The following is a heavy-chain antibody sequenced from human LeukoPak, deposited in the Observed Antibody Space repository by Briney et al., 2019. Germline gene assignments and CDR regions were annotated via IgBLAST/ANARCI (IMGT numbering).Heavy chain of an antibody. Sequence: SETLSLTCTVSGGSISSYYWSWIRQPAGKGLEWIGRIYTSGSTNYNPSLKSRVTMSVDTSKNQFSLKLSSVTAADTAVYYCARDRPVLRYSTYCFDYWGQGTLVTVSS. CDR3: ARDRPVLRYSTYCFDY. D-gene: IGHD3-9*01. CDR2: IYTSGST. V-gene: IGHV4-4*07. CDR1: GGSISSYY. J-gene: IGHJ4*02.